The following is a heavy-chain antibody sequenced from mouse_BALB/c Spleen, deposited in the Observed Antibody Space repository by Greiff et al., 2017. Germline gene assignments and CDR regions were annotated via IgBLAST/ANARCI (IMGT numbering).Heavy chain of an antibody. D-gene: IGHD2-2*01. Sequence: DVQLQESGPGLVKPSQSLSLTCTVTGYSITSDYAWNWIRQFPGNKLEWMGYISYSGSTSYNPSLKSRISITRDTSKNQFFLQLNSVTTEDTATYYCARGGGYGYDGYWYFDVWGAGTTVTVSS. V-gene: IGHV3-2*02. J-gene: IGHJ1*01. CDR3: ARGGGYGYDGYWYFDV. CDR2: ISYSGST. CDR1: GYSITSDYA.